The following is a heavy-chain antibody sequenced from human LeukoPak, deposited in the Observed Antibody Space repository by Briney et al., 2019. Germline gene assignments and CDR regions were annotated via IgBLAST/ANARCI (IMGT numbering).Heavy chain of an antibody. J-gene: IGHJ4*02. CDR1: GFSMRNYW. V-gene: IGHV3-7*01. CDR3: ATGTYFGVVNFDY. Sequence: GGSLRLSRAASGFSMRNYWMSWVRQAPGEGLEWVANIKQDGSQKFLVDSVKGRFTISRDNAKNSLYLQMSSLRAEDTAVYYCATGTYFGVVNFDYWGQGTLVTVSS. CDR2: IKQDGSQK. D-gene: IGHD3-3*01.